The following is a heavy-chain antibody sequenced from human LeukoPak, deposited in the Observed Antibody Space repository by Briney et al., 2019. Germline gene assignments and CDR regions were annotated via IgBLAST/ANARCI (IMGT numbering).Heavy chain of an antibody. J-gene: IGHJ4*02. V-gene: IGHV1-8*01. Sequence: GASVKVSCKASGYTFTSYDINWVRQATGQGLEWMGWMNPNSGNTGYAQKFQGRVTMTRDTSISTAYMELSRLRSDDTAVYYCARAKGGAVAGPGIIDYWGQGTLVTVSS. CDR1: GYTFTSYD. D-gene: IGHD6-19*01. CDR3: ARAKGGAVAGPGIIDY. CDR2: MNPNSGNT.